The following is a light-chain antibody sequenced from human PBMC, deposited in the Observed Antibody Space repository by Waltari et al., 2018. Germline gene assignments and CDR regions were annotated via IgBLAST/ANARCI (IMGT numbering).Light chain of an antibody. J-gene: IGKJ5*01. CDR3: QQYNRWPPIT. V-gene: IGKV3-15*01. CDR1: QSVSSN. Sequence: EIVMTPSPATLSVSPGETAPLSCRASQSVSSNVAWYQKKPGQAPRLLIYDASTRATSIPAKFRGSGSGTEFTLTISSLQSEDFAVYYCQQYNRWPPITFGHGTRLEIK. CDR2: DAS.